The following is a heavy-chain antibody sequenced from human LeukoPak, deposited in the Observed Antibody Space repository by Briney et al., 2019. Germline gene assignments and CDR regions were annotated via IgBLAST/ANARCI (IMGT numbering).Heavy chain of an antibody. CDR3: TTLSFVWFGDDY. V-gene: IGHV3-15*01. CDR2: IKRKIDGETT. CDR1: GFTFSTYS. D-gene: IGHD3-10*01. J-gene: IGHJ4*02. Sequence: GGSLRLSCAASGFTFSTYSMNWVRQAPGKGLEWVGRIKRKIDGETTDYAAPVKGRFTISRDDSKSTLYLQMNSLKSEDTAVYYCTTLSFVWFGDDYWGQGTLVTVSS.